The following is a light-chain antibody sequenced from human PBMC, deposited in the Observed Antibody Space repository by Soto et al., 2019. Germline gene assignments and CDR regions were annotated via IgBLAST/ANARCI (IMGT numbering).Light chain of an antibody. CDR2: DTS. V-gene: IGKV3-15*01. Sequence: EVVMRQSPATLSLSPGEGATLSCRASQGIGDTLAWYQHKPGQTPRLLIYDTSTRATGIPARFSGSGSGTEFTLTISSLQPDDFATYYCQHYNSYSEAVGQGTKVDIK. J-gene: IGKJ1*01. CDR1: QGIGDT. CDR3: QHYNSYSEA.